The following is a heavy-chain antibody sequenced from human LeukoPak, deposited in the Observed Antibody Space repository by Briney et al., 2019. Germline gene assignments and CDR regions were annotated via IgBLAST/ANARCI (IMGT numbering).Heavy chain of an antibody. CDR2: ISSSGSAI. D-gene: IGHD4-23*01. Sequence: GGSLRLSCAASGFTFSSYEMNWVRQAPGKGLEWVSYISSSGSAIYYAGSVKGRFTISRDNANNSVFLQMNNLRAEDSAIYYCARGARWAYYFDYWGQGSLVTVSS. CDR1: GFTFSSYE. V-gene: IGHV3-48*03. J-gene: IGHJ4*02. CDR3: ARGARWAYYFDY.